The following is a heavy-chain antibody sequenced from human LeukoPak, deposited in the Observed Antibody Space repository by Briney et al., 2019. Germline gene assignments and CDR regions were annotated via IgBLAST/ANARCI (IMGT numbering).Heavy chain of an antibody. V-gene: IGHV3-23*01. CDR1: GFTFSSYA. J-gene: IGHJ4*02. D-gene: IGHD6-19*01. CDR3: AKVGAAGIAVVLVDY. Sequence: GGSLRLSCAASGFTFSSYAMSWVRQAPGKGLEWVSIISDSGDTTYYADSVRGRFTISRDNSKNTLYLQMNSLRAEDTAVYYCAKVGAAGIAVVLVDYWGQGTLVTVSS. CDR2: ISDSGDTT.